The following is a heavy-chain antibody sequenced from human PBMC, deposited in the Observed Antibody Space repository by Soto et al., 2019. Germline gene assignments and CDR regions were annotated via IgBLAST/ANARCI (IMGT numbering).Heavy chain of an antibody. CDR2: IIPIFGTA. D-gene: IGHD3-10*01. CDR1: GGTFSSYA. Sequence: QVQLVQSGAEVKKPGSSVKVSCKASGGTFSSYAISWVRQAPGQGLEWMGGIIPIFGTANYAQKFQGRVTITADXXTXTXXMELSSLRSEDTAVYYCARVDGSGRYPYYYYGMDVWGQGTTVTVSS. J-gene: IGHJ6*02. CDR3: ARVDGSGRYPYYYYGMDV. V-gene: IGHV1-69*12.